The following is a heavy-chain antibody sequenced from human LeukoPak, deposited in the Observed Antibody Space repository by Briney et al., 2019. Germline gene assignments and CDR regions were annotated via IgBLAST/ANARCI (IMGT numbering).Heavy chain of an antibody. D-gene: IGHD3-9*01. CDR1: GFTFSSYG. CDR3: AKGSDYYDILTGYCLPDY. J-gene: IGHJ4*02. CDR2: IRYDGSNK. Sequence: QPGGSLRLSCAASGFTFSSYGMHWVRQAPGKGLEGVAFIRYDGSNKYYADSVKGRFTISRDNSKSTLYLQMNSLRAEDTAVYYCAKGSDYYDILTGYCLPDYWGQGTLVTVSS. V-gene: IGHV3-30*02.